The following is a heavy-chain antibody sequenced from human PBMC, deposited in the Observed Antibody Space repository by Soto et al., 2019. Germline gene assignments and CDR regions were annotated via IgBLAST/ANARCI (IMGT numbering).Heavy chain of an antibody. V-gene: IGHV4-59*01. CDR2: IFFTGST. Sequence: SETLSLTCTVSGGSISRYYWSWIRQPPGKGLEWIGYIFFTGSTIYNPSLNSRVTISVDTSKNQFSLKLSSVTAADTAVYYCASASVAGRFDYWGQGTLVTVSS. CDR3: ASASVAGRFDY. D-gene: IGHD6-19*01. CDR1: GGSISRYY. J-gene: IGHJ4*02.